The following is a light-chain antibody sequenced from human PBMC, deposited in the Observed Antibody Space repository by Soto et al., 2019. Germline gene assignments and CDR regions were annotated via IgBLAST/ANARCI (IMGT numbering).Light chain of an antibody. CDR2: DVT. CDR3: SSYTGSSTYV. V-gene: IGLV2-14*03. CDR1: SSDVGTYNY. J-gene: IGLJ1*01. Sequence: QSALTQPASVSGSPGQSITISCTGTSSDVGTYNYVSWYQQHPDKAPKLIIYDVTNRPSGVSNRFSGSKSGNTASLTISGLQAEDEGDYYCSSYTGSSTYVFGTGTKVTVL.